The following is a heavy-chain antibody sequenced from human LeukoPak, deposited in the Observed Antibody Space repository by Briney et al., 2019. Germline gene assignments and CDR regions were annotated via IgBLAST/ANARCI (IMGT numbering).Heavy chain of an antibody. CDR2: IYYSGST. D-gene: IGHD6-13*01. J-gene: IGHJ4*02. CDR1: GGSISSSSYY. CDR3: ARQEGAAAGLF. Sequence: PSETLSLTCTVSGGSISSSSYYWGWIRQPPGKGLEWIGSIYYSGSTYYNPSLKSRVTISVDTSKNQFSLKLSSVTAADTAVYYCARQEGAAAGLFWGQGTLVTVCS. V-gene: IGHV4-39*01.